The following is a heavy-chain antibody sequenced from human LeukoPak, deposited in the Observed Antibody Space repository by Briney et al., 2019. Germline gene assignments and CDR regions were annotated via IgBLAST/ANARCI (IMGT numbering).Heavy chain of an antibody. D-gene: IGHD5-24*01. CDR1: GFTFSNHW. J-gene: IGHJ4*02. Sequence: GGSLRLSCAASGFTFSNHWMIWVRQAPGKGLEWVANIQQDGGQKRYADSVRGRFTVSRDNAQTSLYLHMNSLRAEDTAVYYCARASNPWLQLSWGQGTLVTVSS. CDR2: IQQDGGQK. CDR3: ARASNPWLQLS. V-gene: IGHV3-7*05.